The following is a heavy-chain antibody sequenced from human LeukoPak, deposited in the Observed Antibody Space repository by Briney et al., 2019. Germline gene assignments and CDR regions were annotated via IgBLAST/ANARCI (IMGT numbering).Heavy chain of an antibody. CDR2: IKQDGGEI. Sequence: PGGSLRLSCAAPGFTFSNYWMGWVRQAPGKGLEWVANIKQDGGEIYYVDSVKGRFTISRDTAKDSLYLQMNSLRAEDTAVYYCAKRMPISPGSFDYWGQGTLVTVST. D-gene: IGHD1-14*01. CDR1: GFTFSNYW. V-gene: IGHV3-7*03. J-gene: IGHJ4*02. CDR3: AKRMPISPGSFDY.